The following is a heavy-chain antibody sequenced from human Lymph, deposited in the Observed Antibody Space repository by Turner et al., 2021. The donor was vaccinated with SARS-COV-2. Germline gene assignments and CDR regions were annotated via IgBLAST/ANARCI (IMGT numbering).Heavy chain of an antibody. CDR2: ISPNLGIA. V-gene: IGHV1-69*10. J-gene: IGHJ3*02. CDR3: ARRPSGNYDDFDI. D-gene: IGHD1-26*01. CDR1: GRTFSTYV. Sequence: QVQLVQSGAEVKKPGSSVKVSCQASGRTFSTYVISWVRQAPGQGLEWMGGISPNLGIANYAQKVQGRVTITGDNAKSTAYMELSSLRSEDTAVYYCARRPSGNYDDFDIWGQGTMVTVSS.